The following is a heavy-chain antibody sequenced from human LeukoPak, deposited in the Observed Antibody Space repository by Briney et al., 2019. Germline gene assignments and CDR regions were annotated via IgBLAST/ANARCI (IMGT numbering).Heavy chain of an antibody. CDR2: INPNTGNP. Sequence: ASVKVSCKASGYTFISYAMNWVRQAPGQGLEWMGWINPNTGNPTYAQAFTGRFVFSLDTSVSTAYLQISSLKAEDTAVYYCARACQPLGGLSFPDYWGQGTLVTVSS. CDR1: GYTFISYA. J-gene: IGHJ4*02. V-gene: IGHV7-4-1*02. D-gene: IGHD3-16*02. CDR3: ARACQPLGGLSFPDY.